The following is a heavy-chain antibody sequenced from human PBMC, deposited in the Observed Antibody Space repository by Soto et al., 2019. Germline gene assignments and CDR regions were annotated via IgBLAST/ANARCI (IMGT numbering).Heavy chain of an antibody. D-gene: IGHD7-27*01. CDR1: GFTFSTYS. CDR2: ITSSSSTI. V-gene: IGHV3-48*02. CDR3: ARVKANWGFTPDAFDI. J-gene: IGHJ3*02. Sequence: EVQLVESGGGLVQPGGSLRLSCAASGFTFSTYSINWVRQAPGKGLEWVSYITSSSSTIYYADSVKGRFTISRDNVKNSLYLQMSSLRDEDTAVYYCARVKANWGFTPDAFDIWGQGTMVTVSS.